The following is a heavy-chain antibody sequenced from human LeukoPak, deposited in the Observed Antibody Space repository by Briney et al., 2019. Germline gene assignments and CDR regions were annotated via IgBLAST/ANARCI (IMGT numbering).Heavy chain of an antibody. CDR2: ISWNSGSI. Sequence: PGGSLRLSCTASGFTFDDYAMHWVRQAPGKGLEWVSGISWNSGSIGYADSVKGRFTISRDNAKNSLYLQMNSLRAEDTAFYYCARDCAVAVWTFDYWGQGTLVTVSS. J-gene: IGHJ4*02. D-gene: IGHD6-19*01. CDR3: ARDCAVAVWTFDY. CDR1: GFTFDDYA. V-gene: IGHV3-9*01.